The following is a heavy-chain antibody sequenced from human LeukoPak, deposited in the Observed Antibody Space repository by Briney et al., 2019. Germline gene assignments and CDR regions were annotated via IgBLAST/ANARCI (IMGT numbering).Heavy chain of an antibody. V-gene: IGHV1-69*05. CDR2: IIPIFGTA. CDR1: GGTFSSYA. J-gene: IGHJ4*02. CDR3: ARGRTFSPTYYDFWSGDNYYFDY. Sequence: GTSVKASCKASGGTFSSYAISWVRQAPGQGLEWMGRIIPIFGTANYAQKFQGRVTITTDESTSTAYMELSSLRSEDTAVYYCARGRTFSPTYYDFWSGDNYYFDYWGQGTLVTVSS. D-gene: IGHD3-3*01.